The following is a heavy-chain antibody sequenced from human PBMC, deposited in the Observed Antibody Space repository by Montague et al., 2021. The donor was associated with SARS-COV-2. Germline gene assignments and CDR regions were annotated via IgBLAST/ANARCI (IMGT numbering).Heavy chain of an antibody. CDR3: ARFRYYGSRTSLGMDV. D-gene: IGHD3-10*01. Sequence: SETLSLTCAVYGGSFIGYYWSWLRQPPGKGLEWIGEINHSGSTNYTPSLKSRVTISVDTSKNQFSLKLSSVTAADTAVYYCARFRYYGSRTSLGMDVWGQGTTVTVSS. J-gene: IGHJ6*02. CDR2: INHSGST. V-gene: IGHV4-34*01. CDR1: GGSFIGYY.